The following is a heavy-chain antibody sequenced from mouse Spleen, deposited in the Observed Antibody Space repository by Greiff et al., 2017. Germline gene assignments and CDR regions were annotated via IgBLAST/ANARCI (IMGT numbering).Heavy chain of an antibody. CDR1: GYTFTSYW. CDR2: IYPGSGST. Sequence: QVQLQQSGAELVKPGASVKMSCKASGYTFTSYWITWVKQRPGQGLEWIGDIYPGSGSTNYNEKFKSKATLTVDTSSSTAYMQLSSLTSEDSAVYYCARHYRYDGAPWFAYWGQGTLVTVSA. D-gene: IGHD2-14*01. CDR3: ARHYRYDGAPWFAY. V-gene: IGHV1-55*01. J-gene: IGHJ3*01.